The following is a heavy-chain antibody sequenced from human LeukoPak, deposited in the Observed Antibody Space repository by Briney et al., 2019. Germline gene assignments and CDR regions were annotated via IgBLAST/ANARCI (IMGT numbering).Heavy chain of an antibody. Sequence: AAVKVSCKASGYTFSNYYMHWVRQAPGQGLEWMGLINPTGTGTNYAQKFRGRVTLTRDTSTTTVYMELSSLRSEDSAVYYCAREESGGYFDYWGQGTLVTVSS. D-gene: IGHD2-8*02. V-gene: IGHV1-46*01. CDR2: INPTGTGT. CDR3: AREESGGYFDY. CDR1: GYTFSNYY. J-gene: IGHJ4*02.